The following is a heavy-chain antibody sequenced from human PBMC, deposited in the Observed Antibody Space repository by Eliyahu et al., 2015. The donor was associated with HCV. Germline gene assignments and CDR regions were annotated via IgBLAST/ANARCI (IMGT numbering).Heavy chain of an antibody. Sequence: EVQLVESGGGLVKPGGSLRLSCAASGFXFSNAWXNWVRQAPGKGLEGVGRIKSKTDGGTTDXAAPVKGRFTISRDDSKNTLYLQMNSLKTEDTAVYYCTGLRSGYYRYYYYGMDVWGQGTTVTVSS. CDR1: GFXFSNAW. CDR3: TGLRSGYYRYYYYGMDV. J-gene: IGHJ6*02. D-gene: IGHD3-3*01. V-gene: IGHV3-15*07. CDR2: IKSKTDGGTT.